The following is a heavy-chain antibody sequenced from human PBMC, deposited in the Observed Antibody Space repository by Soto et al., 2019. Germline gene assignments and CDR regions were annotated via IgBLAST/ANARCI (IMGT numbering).Heavy chain of an antibody. D-gene: IGHD3-3*01. CDR1: GGSISSRSYY. CDR3: AREGNLEWLYVY. V-gene: IGHV4-39*02. Sequence: ASGTLSLTCTVSGGSISSRSYYWGWVRQPPGKWLEWIGSIYYSGSTYYNPSLKSRGTLSVDTSKNQFSLKVRSVTAADTAVYYCAREGNLEWLYVYWGQGTLVTVSS. J-gene: IGHJ4*02. CDR2: IYYSGST.